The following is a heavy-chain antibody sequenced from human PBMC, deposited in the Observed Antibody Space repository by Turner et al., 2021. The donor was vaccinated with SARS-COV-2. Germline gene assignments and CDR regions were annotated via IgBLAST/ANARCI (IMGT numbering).Heavy chain of an antibody. J-gene: IGHJ2*01. Sequence: QLQLEESGPGLVKASETLSLTCGVSGGSVTNSFYFWGWVRQAPGRGLEWIASMSYSEMTYHNPSLRSRVSISKDTSKNQFSLRLTSLTAADTAIYYCATKTHCGSDCYSKYFDLWGRGNPVTVAS. V-gene: IGHV4-39*01. CDR2: MSYSEMT. CDR3: ATKTHCGSDCYSKYFDL. CDR1: GGSVTNSFYF. D-gene: IGHD2-21*02.